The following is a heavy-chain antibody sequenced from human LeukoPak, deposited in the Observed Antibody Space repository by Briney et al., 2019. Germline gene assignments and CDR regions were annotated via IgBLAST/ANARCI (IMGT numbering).Heavy chain of an antibody. Sequence: GGSLRLSCAASGFTFSSNAMSWVRQAPGKGLEWVSGISYSGGSTYYADSVKGRFTISRDNAKNSLYLQMNSLRAEDTAVYYCASPYYYDSSGYSPFDYWGQGTLVTVSS. J-gene: IGHJ4*02. V-gene: IGHV3-23*01. D-gene: IGHD3-22*01. CDR3: ASPYYYDSSGYSPFDY. CDR2: ISYSGGST. CDR1: GFTFSSNA.